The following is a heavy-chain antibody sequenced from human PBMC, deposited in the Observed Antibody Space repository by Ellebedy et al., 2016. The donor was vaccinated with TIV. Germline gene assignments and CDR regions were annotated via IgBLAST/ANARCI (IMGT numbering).Heavy chain of an antibody. CDR2: ISTSSSYT. CDR3: ARTDGVGEQQLAYFDY. V-gene: IGHV3-21*01. CDR1: GFTFSSYS. Sequence: GESLKISCAASGFTFSSYSMNWVRQAPGKGLEWVSSISTSSSYTNYADSVKGRFTISRDNAKNSLYLQMNSLRAEDTAVYYCARTDGVGEQQLAYFDYWGQGTLVTVSS. D-gene: IGHD6-13*01. J-gene: IGHJ4*02.